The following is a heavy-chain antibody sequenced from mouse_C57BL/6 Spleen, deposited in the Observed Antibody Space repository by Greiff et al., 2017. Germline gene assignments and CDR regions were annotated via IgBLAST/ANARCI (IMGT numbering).Heavy chain of an antibody. V-gene: IGHV1-80*01. Sequence: QVQLQQSGAELVKPGASVKISCKASGYAFSSYWMNWVKQRPGKGLEWIGQIYPGDGDTNYNGKFKGKATLTADKSSSTAYMQLSSLTSEDSAVYFCARNPYGKRDLRYAMDYWGQGTSGTVSS. J-gene: IGHJ4*01. D-gene: IGHD2-1*01. CDR1: GYAFSSYW. CDR3: ARNPYGKRDLRYAMDY. CDR2: IYPGDGDT.